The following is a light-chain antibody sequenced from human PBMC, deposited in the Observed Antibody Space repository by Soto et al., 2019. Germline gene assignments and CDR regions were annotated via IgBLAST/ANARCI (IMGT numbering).Light chain of an antibody. V-gene: IGKV1-27*01. Sequence: DIQMTQSPSSLSASVGDRVTITCRTSQDISNYLAWYQQKPGKVHKLLIYAASTLQSGVPSRFSGGGSGTDFALNISSLQPEDVATYCCQKYNSAPRTFGGGTKVEIQ. CDR3: QKYNSAPRT. CDR2: AAS. CDR1: QDISNY. J-gene: IGKJ4*01.